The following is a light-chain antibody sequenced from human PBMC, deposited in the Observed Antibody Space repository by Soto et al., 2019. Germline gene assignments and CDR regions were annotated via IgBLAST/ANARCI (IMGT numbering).Light chain of an antibody. CDR1: QSVRNSY. CDR3: QQYGSSPYA. CDR2: GAS. Sequence: EILLTQSPGTLSLSPGERATLSCRASQSVRNSYLAWYKQKPGQAPRLLIYGASGRATGIPDRFSGSGSGTDFTRTISRLEPEDFAVYYCQQYGSSPYAFGQGTKLEI. V-gene: IGKV3-20*01. J-gene: IGKJ2*01.